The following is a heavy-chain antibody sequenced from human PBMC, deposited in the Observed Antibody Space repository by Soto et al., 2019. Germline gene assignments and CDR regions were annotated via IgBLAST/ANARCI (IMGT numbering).Heavy chain of an antibody. V-gene: IGHV4-30-4*01. J-gene: IGHJ5*02. CDR3: GRDLASNANCIDP. CDR1: GDYIHVGGYY. Sequence: PSETLSLTCSVSGDYIHVGGYYWTWIRQRPGKCLEWMGYIYYIGKTYYNPSLESRLTMSVDRSKNQFSLRLTSVTAADTAVYFCGRDLASNANCIDPWGQGTLVTVSS. CDR2: IYYIGKT. D-gene: IGHD2-2*01.